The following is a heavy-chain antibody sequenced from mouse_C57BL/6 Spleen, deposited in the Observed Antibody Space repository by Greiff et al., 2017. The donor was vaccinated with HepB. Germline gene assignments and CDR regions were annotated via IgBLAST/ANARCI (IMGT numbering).Heavy chain of an antibody. CDR1: GYSITSGYY. Sequence: DVQLQESGPGLVKPSQSLSLTCSVTGYSITSGYYWNWIRQFPGNKLEWMGYISYDGSNNYNPSLKNRISITRDTSKNQFFLKLNSVTTEDTATYYCARDSGGYDSYFDYWGQGTTLTVSS. CDR3: ARDSGGYDSYFDY. CDR2: ISYDGSN. J-gene: IGHJ2*01. D-gene: IGHD2-2*01. V-gene: IGHV3-6*01.